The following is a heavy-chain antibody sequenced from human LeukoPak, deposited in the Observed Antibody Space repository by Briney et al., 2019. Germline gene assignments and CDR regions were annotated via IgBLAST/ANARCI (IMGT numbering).Heavy chain of an antibody. CDR2: ISSSSSYI. J-gene: IGHJ4*02. CDR3: ARVGQQLVDY. D-gene: IGHD6-13*01. V-gene: IGHV3-21*01. Sequence: GGSLRLSCAASGFTFSSYSMNWVRQAPGKGREWASSISSSSSYIYYADSVKGRFTISRDNAKNSLYLQMNSLRAEDTAVYYCARVGQQLVDYWGQGTLVTVSS. CDR1: GFTFSSYS.